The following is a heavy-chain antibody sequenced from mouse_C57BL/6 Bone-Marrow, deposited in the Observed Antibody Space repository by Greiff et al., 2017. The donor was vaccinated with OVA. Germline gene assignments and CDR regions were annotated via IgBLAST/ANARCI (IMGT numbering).Heavy chain of an antibody. Sequence: QVQLQQPGAELVKPGASVKMSCKASGYTFTSYWITWVKQRPGQGLEWIGDIYPGSGSTNYNEKFKSKATLTVDTSSSTADMQLSSLTSEDSAVYYCARGCLYYYGSSWDYWGQGTTLTVSS. V-gene: IGHV1-55*01. J-gene: IGHJ2*01. CDR2: IYPGSGST. CDR3: ARGCLYYYGSSWDY. D-gene: IGHD1-1*01. CDR1: GYTFTSYW.